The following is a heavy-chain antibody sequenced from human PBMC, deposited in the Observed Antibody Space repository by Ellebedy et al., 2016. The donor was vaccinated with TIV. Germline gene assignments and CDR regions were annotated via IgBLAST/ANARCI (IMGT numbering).Heavy chain of an antibody. CDR1: RYTFTSYD. Sequence: ASVKVSXKASRYTFTSYDINWVRQATGQGLEWMGWISAYNGNTNYAQKLQGRVTMTTDTSTSTAYMELRSLRSDDTAVYYCARDNRRLHNNYYYYGMDVWGQGTTVTVSS. J-gene: IGHJ6*02. CDR3: ARDNRRLHNNYYYYGMDV. V-gene: IGHV1-18*01. D-gene: IGHD4-11*01. CDR2: ISAYNGNT.